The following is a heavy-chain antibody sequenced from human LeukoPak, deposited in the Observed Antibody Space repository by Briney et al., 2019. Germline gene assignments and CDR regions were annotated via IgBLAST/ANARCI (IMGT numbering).Heavy chain of an antibody. CDR2: IYSGGST. V-gene: IGHV3-66*01. Sequence: GSLRLSCEASGFTFSSYWMHWVRQAPGKGLEWVSVIYSGGSTYYADSVKGRFTISRDNSKNTLYLQMNSLRAEDTAVYYCAGDGPGDYWGQGTLVTVSS. J-gene: IGHJ4*02. CDR1: GFTFSSYW. D-gene: IGHD1-14*01. CDR3: AGDGPGDY.